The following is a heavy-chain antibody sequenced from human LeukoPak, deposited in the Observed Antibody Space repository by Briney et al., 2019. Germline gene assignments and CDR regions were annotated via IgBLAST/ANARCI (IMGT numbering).Heavy chain of an antibody. J-gene: IGHJ4*02. CDR2: IYYTGST. Sequence: SQTLSLTCTVSGRSISSGGYYWSWIRQHPGKGLEWIGHIYYTGSTHYNPSLKGRVTMSVDTSENQFSLKLSSVTAADTAMYYCARGSGLNWGQGTLVTVPS. V-gene: IGHV4-31*03. CDR1: GRSISSGGYY. CDR3: ARGSGLN.